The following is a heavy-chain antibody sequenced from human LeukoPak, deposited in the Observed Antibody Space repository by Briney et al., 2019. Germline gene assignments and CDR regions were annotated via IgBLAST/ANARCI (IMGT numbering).Heavy chain of an antibody. V-gene: IGHV6-1*01. CDR3: ARQSSTDYYYYGLDV. J-gene: IGHJ6*02. D-gene: IGHD1-1*01. CDR1: GDMVSSNSAA. Sequence: SQTLSLTCAISGDMVSSNSAAWNWIRQFPSRGLEWLGRTYYRSKWHYDYAESVKRRITVNPDTSKNQFSLQLNSVTPEDAAVYYCARQSSTDYYYYGLDVWGQGTTVAVSS. CDR2: TYYRSKWHY.